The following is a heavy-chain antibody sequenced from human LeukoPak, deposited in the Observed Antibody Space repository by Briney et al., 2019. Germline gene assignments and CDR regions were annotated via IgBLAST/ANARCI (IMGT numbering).Heavy chain of an antibody. D-gene: IGHD3-10*01. CDR3: ARDPYYGWGIPPAPPPYGRDV. CDR1: GYTLTELS. CDR2: IIPIFGTA. V-gene: IGHV1-69*13. J-gene: IGHJ6*04. Sequence: SVKVSCKVSGYTLTELSMHWVRQAPGQGLEWMGGIIPIFGTANYAQKFQGRVRITADESTSTAYMELSSLRSEDTAVYYCARDPYYGWGIPPAPPPYGRDVGAKGTTATVPS.